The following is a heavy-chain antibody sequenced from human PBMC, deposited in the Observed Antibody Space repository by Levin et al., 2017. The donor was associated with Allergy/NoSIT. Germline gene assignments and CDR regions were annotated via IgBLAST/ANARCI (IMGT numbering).Heavy chain of an antibody. CDR2: ISYDGSNK. V-gene: IGHV3-30-3*01. D-gene: IGHD6-19*01. CDR3: ARVFTSPGYSSGWYFRGRLDY. J-gene: IGHJ4*02. CDR1: GFTFNNYA. Sequence: GGSLRLSCAASGFTFNNYAMHWVRQAPGKGLEWVAVISYDGSNKYYADSVKGRFTISRDNSKNTLHLQMNSLRTEDTSVYYCARVFTSPGYSSGWYFRGRLDYWGQGTLVTVSS.